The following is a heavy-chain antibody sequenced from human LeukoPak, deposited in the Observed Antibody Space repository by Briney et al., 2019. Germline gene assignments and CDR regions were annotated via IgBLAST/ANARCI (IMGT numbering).Heavy chain of an antibody. CDR2: IYSGGST. V-gene: IGHV3-53*01. CDR1: GFTVSINY. J-gene: IGHJ6*03. CDR3: ARSLWSGFYYYYYMDV. Sequence: GGSLRLSCAASGFTVSINYMSWVRQAPGKGLEWVSVIYSGGSTYYADSVKGRFTISRDNSKNTLYLQMNSLRAEGTAVYYCARSLWSGFYYYYYMDVWGKGTTVTVSS. D-gene: IGHD3-3*01.